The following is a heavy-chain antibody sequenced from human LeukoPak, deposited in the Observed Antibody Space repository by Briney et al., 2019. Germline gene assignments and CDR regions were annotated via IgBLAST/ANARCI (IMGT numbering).Heavy chain of an antibody. CDR2: INPNSGGT. CDR3: ARSGSGYYYPPYDY. V-gene: IGHV1-2*02. Sequence: ASVKVSCKASGYTFTGYYMHWVRQAPGQGLEWVGWINPNSGGTNYAQKFQGRVTMTRDTSISTAYMELSRLRSDDTAVYYCARSGSGYYYPPYDYWGQGTLVTVSS. D-gene: IGHD3-22*01. J-gene: IGHJ4*02. CDR1: GYTFTGYY.